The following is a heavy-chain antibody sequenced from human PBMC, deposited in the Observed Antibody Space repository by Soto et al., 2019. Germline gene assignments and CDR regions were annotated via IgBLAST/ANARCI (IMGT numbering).Heavy chain of an antibody. CDR1: GYTSTGYA. CDR2: INAGNGNT. Sequence: GASVKVSCKASGYTSTGYAMHWVRQAPGQRLEWMGWINAGNGNTKYSQKFQGRVTITRDTSASTAYMELSSLRSEDTAVYYCARDRWIHSYYYYGMDVWGQGTTVTVSS. CDR3: ARDRWIHSYYYYGMDV. D-gene: IGHD5-18*01. V-gene: IGHV1-3*01. J-gene: IGHJ6*02.